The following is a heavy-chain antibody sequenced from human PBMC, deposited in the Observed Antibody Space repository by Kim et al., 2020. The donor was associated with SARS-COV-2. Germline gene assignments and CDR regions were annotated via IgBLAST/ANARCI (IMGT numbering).Heavy chain of an antibody. V-gene: IGHV1-18*01. CDR1: GYTFTSYG. Sequence: ASVKVSCKASGYTFTSYGISWVRQAPGQGLEWMGWISAYNGNTNYAQKLQGRVTMTTDTSTSTAYMELRSLRSDDTAVYYCARKGYYLWTYYYYGMDVWGQGTTVTVSS. CDR2: ISAYNGNT. J-gene: IGHJ6*02. D-gene: IGHD2-15*01. CDR3: ARKGYYLWTYYYYGMDV.